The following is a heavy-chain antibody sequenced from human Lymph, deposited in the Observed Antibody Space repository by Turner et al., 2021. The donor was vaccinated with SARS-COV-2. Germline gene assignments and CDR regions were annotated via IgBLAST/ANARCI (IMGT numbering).Heavy chain of an antibody. CDR1: GFTFSTYS. CDR3: ARDIPTTADYFDY. CDR2: ISSSSSYI. Sequence: EVQLVESGGGLVKPGGSLRLSCAASGFTFSTYSMNWVRQAPGKGLEWISSISSSSSYIYYADSVKGRFTISRDDAKNSLYLQMNSLRAEDTAVDYCARDIPTTADYFDYWGQGTLVTVSS. J-gene: IGHJ4*02. V-gene: IGHV3-21*01. D-gene: IGHD4-17*01.